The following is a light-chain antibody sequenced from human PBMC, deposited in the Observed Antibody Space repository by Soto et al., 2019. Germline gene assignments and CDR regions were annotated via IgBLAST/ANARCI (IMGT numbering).Light chain of an antibody. CDR3: KQYENSLT. CDR1: QSVTSTY. CDR2: GAS. Sequence: EIVLTQSPGTLSLSPGERVTLSCRTSQSVTSTYLAWYQQKPGQAPRLLIHGASSRVTGIPDRFIGSGSVTYFPLTISRLEPEDFALYYCKQYENSLTFGGGTKLEIK. V-gene: IGKV3-20*01. J-gene: IGKJ4*01.